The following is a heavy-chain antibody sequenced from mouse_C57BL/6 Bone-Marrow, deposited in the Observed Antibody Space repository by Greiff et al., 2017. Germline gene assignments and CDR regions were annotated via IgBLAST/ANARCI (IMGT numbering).Heavy chain of an antibody. Sequence: EVQLQQSGPGLVKPSQSLSLTCSVTGYSITSCYYWNWVRQFPGNKLEWMGYISYDGSNNYNPSLKNRISITSDTSKNQFFLKLNSVTTEDTATYYCAGDYSNSWFAYWGQGTLVTVSA. CDR3: AGDYSNSWFAY. CDR1: GYSITSCYY. D-gene: IGHD2-5*01. J-gene: IGHJ3*01. CDR2: ISYDGSN. V-gene: IGHV3-6*01.